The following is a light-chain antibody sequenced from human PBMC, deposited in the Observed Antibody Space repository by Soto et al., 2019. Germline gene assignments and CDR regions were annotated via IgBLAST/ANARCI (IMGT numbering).Light chain of an antibody. CDR2: QVT. CDR3: SSYSSISTLV. V-gene: IGLV2-14*01. J-gene: IGLJ2*01. CDR1: SSDIGGYNY. Sequence: QSVLTQPASVSGSPGQSITISCTGTSSDIGGYNYVSWYQHHPGKVPKLMIYQVTNRPSGVSHRFSGSQSGSSASLTISGLQAEDEAEYYCSSYSSISTLVFGGGTKLTVL.